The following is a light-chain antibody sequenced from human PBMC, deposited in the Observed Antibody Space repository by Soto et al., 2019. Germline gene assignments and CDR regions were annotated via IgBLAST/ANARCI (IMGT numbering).Light chain of an antibody. CDR3: QQGHSTPYT. J-gene: IGKJ2*01. Sequence: DIQMTQSPYSLSASVGDSVTITCRASQNIRTYLNWYQQKPGKAPKLLIHSAAALPSGVPSRVSGSGSGTEFTLTMSGLQPEDFATYYCQQGHSTPYTVGQGNKVDIK. CDR1: QNIRTY. CDR2: SAA. V-gene: IGKV1-39*01.